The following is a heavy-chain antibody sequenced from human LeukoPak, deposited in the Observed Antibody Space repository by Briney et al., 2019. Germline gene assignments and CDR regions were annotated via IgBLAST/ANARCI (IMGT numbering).Heavy chain of an antibody. CDR3: ARVGVIAAAGTEGDAFDI. V-gene: IGHV3-21*01. CDR2: ISSSSSYI. J-gene: IGHJ3*02. D-gene: IGHD6-13*01. CDR1: RFTFSNYA. Sequence: GGSLRLSCAASRFTFSNYAMTWVRQAPGKGLEWVSSISSSSSYIYYADSVKGRFTISRDNAKNSLYLQMNSLRAEDTAVYYCARVGVIAAAGTEGDAFDIWGQGTMVTVSS.